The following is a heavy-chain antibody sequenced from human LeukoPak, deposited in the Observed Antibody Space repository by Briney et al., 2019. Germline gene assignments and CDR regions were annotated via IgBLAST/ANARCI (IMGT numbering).Heavy chain of an antibody. CDR3: ARLTAYSSSLFFDY. Sequence: PSGTLSLTCAVSGGSISSSNWWSWVRQPPGKGLEWIGEIYHSGSTNYNPSLKSRVTISVDKSKNQFSLKLSSVTAADTAVYYCARLTAYSSSLFFDYWGQGTLVTVSS. D-gene: IGHD6-13*01. CDR1: GGSISSSNW. V-gene: IGHV4-4*02. CDR2: IYHSGST. J-gene: IGHJ4*02.